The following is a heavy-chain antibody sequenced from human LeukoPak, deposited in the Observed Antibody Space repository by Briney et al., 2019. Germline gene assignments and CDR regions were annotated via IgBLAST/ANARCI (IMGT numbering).Heavy chain of an antibody. CDR2: ISWNSGSI. CDR1: GFTFDDYA. CDR3: AKGADYGGNSAFDY. D-gene: IGHD4-23*01. V-gene: IGHV3-9*01. J-gene: IGHJ4*02. Sequence: GGSLRLSCAASGFTFDDYAMHWVRQAPGKGLEWVSGISWNSGSIGYADSVKGRFTISRDNAKNSLYLQMNSLRAEDTALYYRAKGADYGGNSAFDYWGQGTLVTVSS.